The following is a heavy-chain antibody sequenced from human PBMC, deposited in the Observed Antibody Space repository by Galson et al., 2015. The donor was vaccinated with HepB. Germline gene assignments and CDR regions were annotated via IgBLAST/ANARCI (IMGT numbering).Heavy chain of an antibody. V-gene: IGHV1-3*01. CDR3: ARGGSVRGLPTRGYYHYDYMDV. D-gene: IGHD3-10*01. CDR1: GYTFNAYG. Sequence: SVKVSCKASGYTFNAYGMHWVRQAPGQRLEWMGWVNGGNGNTKYSQKLQDRVTIIRDTSASTAYMELSSLTSEGTAVYYCARGGSVRGLPTRGYYHYDYMDVWGKGTTVTVSS. J-gene: IGHJ6*03. CDR2: VNGGNGNT.